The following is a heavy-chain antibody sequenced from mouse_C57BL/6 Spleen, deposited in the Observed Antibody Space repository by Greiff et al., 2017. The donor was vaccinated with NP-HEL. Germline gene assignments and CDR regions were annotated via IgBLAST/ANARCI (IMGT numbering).Heavy chain of an antibody. V-gene: IGHV5-17*01. CDR1: GFTFRDYG. CDR2: ISSGSSTI. J-gene: IGHJ4*01. Sequence: EVKLVESGGGLVKPGGSLKLSCAASGFTFRDYGMHWVRQAPEKGLEWVAYISSGSSTIYYADTVKGRFTISRDNAKNTLFLQMTSLRSEDTAMYYCAVSPMDYWGQGTSVTVSS. CDR3: AVSPMDY.